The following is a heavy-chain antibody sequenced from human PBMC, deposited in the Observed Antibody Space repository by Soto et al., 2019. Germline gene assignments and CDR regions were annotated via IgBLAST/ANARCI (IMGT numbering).Heavy chain of an antibody. Sequence: QVQLVQSGAEEKKPGSSVKVSCKASGGTFSSYAISWVRQAPGQGLEWMGGIIPISDTTNYAQKFQGRVTITADESTSTAYMELSSLRSEDTAVYYCARSQGSSTSLEIYYYYYGMDVWGQGTTVTVSS. J-gene: IGHJ6*02. CDR2: IIPISDTT. D-gene: IGHD2-2*01. V-gene: IGHV1-69*01. CDR3: ARSQGSSTSLEIYYYYYGMDV. CDR1: GGTFSSYA.